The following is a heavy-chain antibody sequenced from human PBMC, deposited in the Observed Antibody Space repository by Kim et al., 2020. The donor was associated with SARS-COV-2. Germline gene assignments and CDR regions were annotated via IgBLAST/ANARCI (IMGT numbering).Heavy chain of an antibody. CDR3: ARDGGYGSGSYL. CDR1: GGSITSYY. V-gene: IGHV4-59*01. J-gene: IGHJ4*02. D-gene: IGHD3-10*01. CDR2: IYYSGST. Sequence: SETLSLTCSVSGGSITSYYWSWIRQPPGKGLEWIGYIYYSGSTNYNPSPKSRVTISVDTSKNQFSLKLSSVTAADTAVYYCARDGGYGSGSYLWGQGTLVTVSS.